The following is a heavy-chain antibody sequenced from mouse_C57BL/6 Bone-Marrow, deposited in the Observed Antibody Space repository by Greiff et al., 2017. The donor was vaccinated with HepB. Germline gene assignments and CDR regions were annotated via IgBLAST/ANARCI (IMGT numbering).Heavy chain of an antibody. D-gene: IGHD2-14*01. CDR2: ISDGGSYT. V-gene: IGHV5-4*01. CDR1: GFTFSSYA. J-gene: IGHJ4*01. Sequence: EVKVVESGGGLVKPGGSLKLSCAASGFTFSSYAMSWVRQTPEKRLEWVATISDGGSYTYYPDNVKGRFTISRDNAKNNLYLQMSHLKSEDTAMYYCARDGGTESSYYYAMDYWGQGTSVTVSS. CDR3: ARDGGTESSYYYAMDY.